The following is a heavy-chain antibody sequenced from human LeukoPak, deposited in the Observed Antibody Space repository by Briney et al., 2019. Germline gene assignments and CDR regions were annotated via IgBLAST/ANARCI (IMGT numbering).Heavy chain of an antibody. Sequence: SETLSLTCTVSGGSISSGGYYWSWIRQHPGKGLEWIGYICYSGSTYYNPSLKSRVTISVDTSKNQFSLKLSSVTAADTAVYYCARVVEGAFDIWGQGTMVTVSS. J-gene: IGHJ3*02. CDR1: GGSISSGGYY. CDR2: ICYSGST. V-gene: IGHV4-31*03. CDR3: ARVVEGAFDI.